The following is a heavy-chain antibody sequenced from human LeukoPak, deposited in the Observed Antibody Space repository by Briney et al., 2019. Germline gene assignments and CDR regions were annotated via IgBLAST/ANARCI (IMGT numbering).Heavy chain of an antibody. J-gene: IGHJ4*02. CDR1: GFTFSSYS. CDR3: ASSGSYRFDY. D-gene: IGHD1-26*01. V-gene: IGHV3-48*02. CDR2: ITASGTAM. Sequence: PGGSLRLSCAASGFTFSSYSMNWVRQAPGKGLEWVSHITASGTAMFYADSVKGRFTISRHNAKNSLYLQMNSLRDEDTAVYYCASSGSYRFDYWGQGTLVTVSS.